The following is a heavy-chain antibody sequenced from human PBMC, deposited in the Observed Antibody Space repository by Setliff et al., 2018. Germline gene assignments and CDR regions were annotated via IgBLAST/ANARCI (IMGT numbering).Heavy chain of an antibody. D-gene: IGHD4-17*01. CDR2: VFSGDSDT. Sequence: GESLKISCQGSGYSFTNNWIGWVRQMPGKGLEWMGIVFSGDSDTRYSPSFQGQVTISADKSISTAYLQLSSLKASDTAIYYCARRAVTAEYFQHWGHGTLVTVSS. J-gene: IGHJ1*01. V-gene: IGHV5-51*01. CDR3: ARRAVTAEYFQH. CDR1: GYSFTNNW.